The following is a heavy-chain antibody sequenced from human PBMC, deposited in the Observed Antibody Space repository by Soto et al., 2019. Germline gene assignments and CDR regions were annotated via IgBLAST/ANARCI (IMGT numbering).Heavy chain of an antibody. CDR2: VYYIGST. CDR1: GGSVSNSNW. D-gene: IGHD3-10*01. CDR3: ASAYGSGSYYYYYGMDV. Sequence: PEETLSLTCAVSGGSVSNSNWWNWVRLSPEKGLEWIGEVYYIGSTNYNPSLKSRVTISLDKSKNQFSLKLSSVTAADTAVYYCASAYGSGSYYYYYGMDVWGQGTTVTAP. J-gene: IGHJ6*02. V-gene: IGHV4-4*02.